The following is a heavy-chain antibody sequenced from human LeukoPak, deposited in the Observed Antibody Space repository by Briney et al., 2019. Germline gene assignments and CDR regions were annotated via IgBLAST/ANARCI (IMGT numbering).Heavy chain of an antibody. D-gene: IGHD5-12*01. Sequence: SETLSLTCTVSGGSISSSSYYWGWIRQPPGKGLEWIGSIYYSGSTYYNPSLKSRVTISVDTSKNQFSLKLSSVTAADTAVYHCARRATMSDAFDIWGQGTMVTVSS. V-gene: IGHV4-39*07. CDR1: GGSISSSSYY. CDR3: ARRATMSDAFDI. J-gene: IGHJ3*02. CDR2: IYYSGST.